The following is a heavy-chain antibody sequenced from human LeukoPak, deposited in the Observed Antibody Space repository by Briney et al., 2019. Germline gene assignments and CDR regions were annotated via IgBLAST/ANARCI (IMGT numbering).Heavy chain of an antibody. CDR1: GFTFSSYA. V-gene: IGHV3-23*01. D-gene: IGHD6-19*01. CDR3: RAGTTDYYYMDV. J-gene: IGHJ6*03. CDR2: ISGSGAST. Sequence: PGGSLRLSCAASGFTFSSYAMSWVRQAPGKGLEWVSAISGSGASTYYADSVKGRFTISRDNSKNTLYLQMNSLRAEDTAVYYCRAGTTDYYYMDVWGKGTTVTVSS.